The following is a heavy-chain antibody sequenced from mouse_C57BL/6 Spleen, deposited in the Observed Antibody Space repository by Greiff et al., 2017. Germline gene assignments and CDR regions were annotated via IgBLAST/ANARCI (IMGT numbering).Heavy chain of an antibody. CDR2: IYPGGGYT. CDR3: ARKEGDWSFAY. V-gene: IGHV1-63*01. CDR1: GYTFTNYW. D-gene: IGHD3-3*01. J-gene: IGHJ3*01. Sequence: QVQLQQSGAELVRPGTSVKMSCKASGYTFTNYWIGWAKQRPGHGLEWIGDIYPGGGYTNYNEKFKGKATLTADKSSSTAYMQFSSLTSEDSAIYYCARKEGDWSFAYWGQGTLVTVSA.